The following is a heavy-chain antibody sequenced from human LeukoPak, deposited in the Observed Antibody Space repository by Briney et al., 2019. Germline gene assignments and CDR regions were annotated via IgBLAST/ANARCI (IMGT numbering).Heavy chain of an antibody. CDR2: INPKSGGT. CDR1: GYTFSDCY. J-gene: IGHJ4*02. D-gene: IGHD6-19*01. CDR3: AKDRRQQWLSNFDY. Sequence: ASVKVSCKASGYTFSDCYMYWVRQAPGQGLEWMGWINPKSGGTNYAHKFQGRLTMTRDTSISTVYMELSRLRSDDTAVYYCAKDRRQQWLSNFDYWGQGTLVTVSS. V-gene: IGHV1-2*02.